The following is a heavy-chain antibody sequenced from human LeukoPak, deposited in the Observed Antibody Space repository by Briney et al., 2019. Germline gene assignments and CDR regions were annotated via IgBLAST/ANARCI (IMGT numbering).Heavy chain of an antibody. Sequence: ASVKVSCKASGGTFSSYAISWARQAPGQGLEWMGGIIPIFGTANYAQKFQGRVTITADESTSTAYMELSSLRSEDTAVYYCARDSKRSLGYCSGGSCYYGGYWGQGTLVTVSS. CDR3: ARDSKRSLGYCSGGSCYYGGY. D-gene: IGHD2-15*01. V-gene: IGHV1-69*13. J-gene: IGHJ4*02. CDR2: IIPIFGTA. CDR1: GGTFSSYA.